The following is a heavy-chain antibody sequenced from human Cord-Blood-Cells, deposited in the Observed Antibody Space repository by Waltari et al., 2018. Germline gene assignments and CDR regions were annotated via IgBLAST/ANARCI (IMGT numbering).Heavy chain of an antibody. J-gene: IGHJ6*03. D-gene: IGHD1-26*01. CDR2: IIPIFGTA. V-gene: IGHV1-69*01. CDR1: AGTFSSYA. CDR3: AVPPLPIVGSYYYMDV. Sequence: QVQLVQSGAEVKKPRSSVKVSCKASAGTFSSYAISWVRPAPGQGLEWMGGIIPIFGTANYAQKFQGRVTITADESTSTAYMELSSLRSEDTAVYYCAVPPLPIVGSYYYMDVWGKGTTVTVSS.